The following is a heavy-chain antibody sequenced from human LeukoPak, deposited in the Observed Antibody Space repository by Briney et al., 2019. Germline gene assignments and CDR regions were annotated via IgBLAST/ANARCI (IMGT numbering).Heavy chain of an antibody. CDR2: ISYDGSNE. CDR1: GFTFSSYV. Sequence: GGSLRLACAVYGFTFSSYVIHSVRQAPGKGLEWVAIISYDGSNEYYADSVKGRFTISRDNSKNTLYLQMNSLRAAATAVYYCASTGELRRGWFDPWGQGTLVTVSS. CDR3: ASTGELRRGWFDP. J-gene: IGHJ5*02. V-gene: IGHV3-30*04. D-gene: IGHD1-7*01.